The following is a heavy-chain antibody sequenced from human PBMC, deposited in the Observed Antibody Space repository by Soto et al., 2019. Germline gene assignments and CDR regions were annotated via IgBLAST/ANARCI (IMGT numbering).Heavy chain of an antibody. CDR2: ISSNGGST. V-gene: IGHV3-64*01. J-gene: IGHJ4*02. D-gene: IGHD5-12*01. CDR1: GFTFSNYA. Sequence: GGSLRLSCAASGFTFSNYAMHWVRQAPGKGLEYVSAISSNGGSTYYANSVKGRFTISRDNSKNTLYLQMGSLRAEDMAVYYCARAGGGYDYYFAYWGQGTLVTVSS. CDR3: ARAGGGYDYYFAY.